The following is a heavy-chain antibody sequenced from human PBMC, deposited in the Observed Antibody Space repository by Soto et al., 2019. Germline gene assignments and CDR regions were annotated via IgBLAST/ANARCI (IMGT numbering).Heavy chain of an antibody. V-gene: IGHV1-8*02. CDR3: ARRGGCTNGVCYPFAFDI. D-gene: IGHD2-8*01. CDR2: ISANSGNT. J-gene: IGHJ3*02. CDR1: GYTFTSYG. Sequence: ASVKVSCKASGYTFTSYGISWVRQAPGQGLEWMGWISANSGNTSYAQKFQGRVTMTRNTSISTAYMELSSLRSEDTAVYYCARRGGCTNGVCYPFAFDIWGQGTMVTVSS.